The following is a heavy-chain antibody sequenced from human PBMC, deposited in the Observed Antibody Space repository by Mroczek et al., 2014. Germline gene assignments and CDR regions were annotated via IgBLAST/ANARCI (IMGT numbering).Heavy chain of an antibody. J-gene: IGHJ4*02. Sequence: QVQLQQWGAGLLKPSETLSLTCAVYGGSFSGYYWSWIRQPPGKGLEWIGEINHSGSTNYNPSLKSRVTISVDTSKNQFSLKLSSVTAADTAVYYCARSYSNYFGRLRDYWGQGTLVTVSS. CDR3: ARSYSNYFGRLRDY. CDR2: INHSGST. V-gene: IGHV4-34*01. D-gene: IGHD4-11*01. CDR1: GGSFSGYY.